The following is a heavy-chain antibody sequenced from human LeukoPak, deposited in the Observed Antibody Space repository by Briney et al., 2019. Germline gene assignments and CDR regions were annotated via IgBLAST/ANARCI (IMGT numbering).Heavy chain of an antibody. J-gene: IGHJ4*02. Sequence: GGSLRLSCTASGFTFGDFAMSWFRQAPGKGLERIGFIRSKTYSGTTDYAASVKGRFTISRDDSKSIACLQMNSLKTEDTALYYCSRGGSYYTEYWGQGTLVTVSS. CDR1: GFTFGDFA. CDR2: IRSKTYSGTT. D-gene: IGHD3-10*01. CDR3: SRGGSYYTEY. V-gene: IGHV3-49*03.